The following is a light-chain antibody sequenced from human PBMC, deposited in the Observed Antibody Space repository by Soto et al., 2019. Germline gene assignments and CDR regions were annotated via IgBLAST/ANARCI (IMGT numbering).Light chain of an antibody. CDR1: HSINRF. J-gene: IGKJ1*01. CDR3: EQSQSAAGT. Sequence: DSQSIQYPSSLAATVGGRVTITCRASHSINRFLNWYQQKPWKGPNLLIYAASSLQSGVASRFSGSRSGTDFNLTMSSRHPGDSATHFYEQSQSAAGTVGQGTKVDIK. V-gene: IGKV1-39*01. CDR2: AAS.